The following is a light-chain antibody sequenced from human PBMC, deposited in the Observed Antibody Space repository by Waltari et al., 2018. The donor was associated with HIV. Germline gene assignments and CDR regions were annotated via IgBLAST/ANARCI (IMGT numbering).Light chain of an antibody. J-gene: IGKJ3*01. CDR2: AAS. Sequence: AIQMTQSPSSLSASVGDRVTITCRASQVIGNDLGWYQQKPGQAPKALIYAASRLQTGIPSRFSGSRSGTDFTLTISSLQTEDSATYYCLQDGSFPLTFGPRTKVDV. CDR3: LQDGSFPLT. V-gene: IGKV1-6*02. CDR1: QVIGND.